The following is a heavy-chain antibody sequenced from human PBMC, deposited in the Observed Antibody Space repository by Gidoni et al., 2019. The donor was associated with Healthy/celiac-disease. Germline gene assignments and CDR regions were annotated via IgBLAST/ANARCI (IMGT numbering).Heavy chain of an antibody. Sequence: STYYNPSLKSRVTISVDTSKNQFSLKLSSVTAADTAVYYCARHVSEIAAGFDYWGQGTLVTVSS. V-gene: IGHV4-39*01. CDR3: ARHVSEIAAGFDY. J-gene: IGHJ4*02. CDR2: ST. D-gene: IGHD6-13*01.